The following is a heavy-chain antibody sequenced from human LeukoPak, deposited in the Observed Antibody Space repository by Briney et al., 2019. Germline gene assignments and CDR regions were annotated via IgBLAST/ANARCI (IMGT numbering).Heavy chain of an antibody. CDR3: ARPTKEGSSWYWWFDP. V-gene: IGHV3-74*01. J-gene: IGHJ5*02. CDR1: GFTFSSYG. CDR2: INNDGSST. D-gene: IGHD6-13*01. Sequence: GSLGLSCAASGFTFSSYGMHWVRQAPGKGLVWVSRINNDGSSTSYADSVKGRFTISRDNAKNTLYLQMNSLRAEDTAVYYCARPTKEGSSWYWWFDPWGQGTLVTVSS.